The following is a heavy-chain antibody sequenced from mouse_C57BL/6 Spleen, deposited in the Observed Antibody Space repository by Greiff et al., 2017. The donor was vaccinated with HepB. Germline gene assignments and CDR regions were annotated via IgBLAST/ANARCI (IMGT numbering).Heavy chain of an antibody. Sequence: QVQLKQPGAELVKPGASVKMSCKASGYTFTSYWITWVKQRPGQGLEWIGDIYPGSGSTNYNEKFKSKATLTVDTSSSTAYMQLSSLTSEDSAVYYCARGGGSRYYYAMDYWGQGTSVTVSS. CDR1: GYTFTSYW. CDR3: ARGGGSRYYYAMDY. D-gene: IGHD1-1*01. V-gene: IGHV1-55*01. CDR2: IYPGSGST. J-gene: IGHJ4*01.